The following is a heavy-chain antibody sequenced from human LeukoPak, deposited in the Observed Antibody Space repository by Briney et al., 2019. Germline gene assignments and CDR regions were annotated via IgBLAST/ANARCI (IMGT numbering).Heavy chain of an antibody. CDR2: ISSSSSYI. V-gene: IGHV3-21*01. CDR1: GFTFSSYS. CDR3: ARDDSSGYSDAFDI. D-gene: IGHD3-22*01. Sequence: GGSLRLSCAASGFTFSSYSMNWVRQAPGKGLEWVSSISSSSSYIYYADSVKGRFTISRDNAKNALYLQMNSLRAEDTAVYYCARDDSSGYSDAFDIWGQGTMVTVSS. J-gene: IGHJ3*02.